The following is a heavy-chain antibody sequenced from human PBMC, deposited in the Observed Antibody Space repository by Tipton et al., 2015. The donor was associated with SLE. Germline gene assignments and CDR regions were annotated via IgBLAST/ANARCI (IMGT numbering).Heavy chain of an antibody. Sequence: SLRLSCAASGFTFSSYAMSWVRQAPGKGLEWVSVISGSGGSTYYADSVKGRFTISRDNSKNTLYLQMNSLRAEDTAVYYCATRIAVAGTGYWGQGTLVTVSS. V-gene: IGHV3-23*01. CDR3: ATRIAVAGTGY. D-gene: IGHD6-19*01. CDR1: GFTFSSYA. J-gene: IGHJ4*02. CDR2: ISGSGGST.